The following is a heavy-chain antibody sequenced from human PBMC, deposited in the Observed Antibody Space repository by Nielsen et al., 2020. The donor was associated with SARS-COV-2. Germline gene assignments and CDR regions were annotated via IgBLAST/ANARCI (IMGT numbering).Heavy chain of an antibody. Sequence: GGSLRLSCVASGFTFSNYAMTWVRQAPVKGLEWVSLISSSGGSTYYRDSVKGRFTLSRDNSKNTLHLQMNSLRADDTAVYYCARNGPGGAVGKFDYWGRGTLVTVSS. CDR1: GFTFSNYA. D-gene: IGHD6-19*01. CDR3: ARNGPGGAVGKFDY. V-gene: IGHV3-23*01. CDR2: ISSSGGST. J-gene: IGHJ4*02.